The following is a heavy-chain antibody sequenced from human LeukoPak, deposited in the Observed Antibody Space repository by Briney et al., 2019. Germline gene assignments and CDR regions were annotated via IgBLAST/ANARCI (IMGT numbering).Heavy chain of an antibody. D-gene: IGHD6-6*01. CDR1: GGSISSGSYY. CDR3: ARDIAARDYYYGMDV. V-gene: IGHV4-61*02. J-gene: IGHJ6*02. CDR2: IYTSGST. Sequence: PSQTLSLTCTVSGGSISSGSYYWSWIRQPAGKGLEWIGRIYTSGSTNYNPSHKSRVTISVDTSKNQFSLKLSSVTAADTAVYYCARDIAARDYYYGMDVWGQGTTVTVSS.